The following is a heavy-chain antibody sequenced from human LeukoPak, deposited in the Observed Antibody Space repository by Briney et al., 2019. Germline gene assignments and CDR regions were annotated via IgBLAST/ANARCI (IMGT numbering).Heavy chain of an antibody. Sequence: GASVKVSCKASGGTFISYAISWVRQAPGQGLEWMGGIIPIFGTANYAQKFQGRVTITAGESTSTAYMELSSLRSEDTAVYYCARGFLGDWFDPWGQGTLVTVSS. CDR2: IIPIFGTA. D-gene: IGHD3-3*01. CDR1: GGTFISYA. J-gene: IGHJ5*02. CDR3: ARGFLGDWFDP. V-gene: IGHV1-69*13.